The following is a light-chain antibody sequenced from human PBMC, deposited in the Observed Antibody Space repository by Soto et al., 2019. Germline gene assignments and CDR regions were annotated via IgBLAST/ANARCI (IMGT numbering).Light chain of an antibody. V-gene: IGLV2-23*01. CDR1: SSDVGSYNL. J-gene: IGLJ3*02. CDR2: EGS. Sequence: QSALTQPASVSGSPGQSITISCTGTSSDVGSYNLVSWYQQHPGKAPKLMIYEGSKRPSGVSNRFSGSKSGNTASLTISGLHAEDEADYYCCSYAGSSSWVFGGGPKLTVL. CDR3: CSYAGSSSWV.